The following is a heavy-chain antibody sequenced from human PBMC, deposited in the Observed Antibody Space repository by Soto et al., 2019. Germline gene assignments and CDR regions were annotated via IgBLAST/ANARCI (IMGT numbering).Heavy chain of an antibody. D-gene: IGHD5-18*01. Sequence: QITLKESGPTLVKPTQTLTLTCTFSGFSLNTRGVGVGWIRQPPGKALEWLALIYWDDDEGYSPSLRSRLTITKYTSKEHVVVTMTNMDSVASATYYCAQRPRAYSYHFDYWGQGTLVTVSS. J-gene: IGHJ4*02. CDR3: AQRPRAYSYHFDY. CDR1: GFSLNTRGVG. V-gene: IGHV2-5*02. CDR2: IYWDDDE.